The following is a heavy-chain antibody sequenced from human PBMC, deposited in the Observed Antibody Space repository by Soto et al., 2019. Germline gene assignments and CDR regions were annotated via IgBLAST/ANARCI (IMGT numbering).Heavy chain of an antibody. CDR3: ARHHVLMETPGHYYYYGTDV. J-gene: IGHJ6*02. CDR2: IYYSGST. D-gene: IGHD1-1*01. Sequence: PSETLSLTCTVSGGSISSYYWSWIRQPPGKGLEWIGYIYYSGSTNYNPSLKSRVTISVDTSKNQFSLKLSSVTAADTAVYYCARHHVLMETPGHYYYYGTDVWGQGTTVTVSS. V-gene: IGHV4-59*08. CDR1: GGSISSYY.